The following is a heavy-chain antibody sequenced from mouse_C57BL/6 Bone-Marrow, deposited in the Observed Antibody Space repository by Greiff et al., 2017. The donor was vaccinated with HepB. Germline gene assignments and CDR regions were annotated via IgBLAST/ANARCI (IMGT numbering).Heavy chain of an antibody. J-gene: IGHJ1*03. CDR3: ARESTTVVATRYWYFDV. Sequence: VQLQQSGAELMKPGASVKLSCKATGYTFTGYWIEWVKQRPGHGLEWIGEILPGSGSTNYNEKFKGKATFTADTSSNTAYMQLSSLTTEDSAIYYCARESTTVVATRYWYFDVWGTGTTVTVSS. D-gene: IGHD1-1*01. CDR1: GYTFTGYW. V-gene: IGHV1-9*01. CDR2: ILPGSGST.